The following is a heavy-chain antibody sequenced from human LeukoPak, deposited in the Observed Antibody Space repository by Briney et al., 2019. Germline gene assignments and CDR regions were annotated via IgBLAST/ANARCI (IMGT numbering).Heavy chain of an antibody. V-gene: IGHV4-31*03. CDR3: ARERVGGYYDSSGVFDP. CDR1: GGSISSGGYY. Sequence: SETLSLTCTVSGGSISSGGYYWSWLRQHPGKGLEWIGYIYYSGSTYYNPSLKSRVTISVDTSKNQFSLKLSSVTAADTAVYYCARERVGGYYDSSGVFDPWGQGTLVTVSS. D-gene: IGHD3-22*01. J-gene: IGHJ5*02. CDR2: IYYSGST.